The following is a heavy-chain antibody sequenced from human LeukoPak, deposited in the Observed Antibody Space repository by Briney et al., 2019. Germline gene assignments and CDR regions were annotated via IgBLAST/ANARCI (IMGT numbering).Heavy chain of an antibody. Sequence: GGSLRLSCAASGFTVSSNHMSWVRQAPGKGLEWVSLIDSGGNTYYGDSVRGRFTISRDNSKNTLYLQMNSLRAEDTAVYYCARVAFRSSSYISGIDYWGQGNLVTVSS. D-gene: IGHD6-6*01. V-gene: IGHV3-53*01. CDR1: GFTVSSNH. J-gene: IGHJ4*02. CDR2: IDSGGNT. CDR3: ARVAFRSSSYISGIDY.